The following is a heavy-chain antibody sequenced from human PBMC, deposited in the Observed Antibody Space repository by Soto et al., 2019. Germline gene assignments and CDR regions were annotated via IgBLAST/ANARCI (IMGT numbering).Heavy chain of an antibody. CDR1: GYTFTSYG. CDR2: INPNSGGT. J-gene: IGHJ6*02. D-gene: IGHD1-26*01. Sequence: ASVKVSCKASGYTFTSYGISWVRQAPGQGLEWMGWINPNSGGTNYAQKFQGWVTMTRDTSISTAYMELSRLRSDDTAVYYCAREVGGPTYGMDVWGQGTTVTVSS. V-gene: IGHV1-2*04. CDR3: AREVGGPTYGMDV.